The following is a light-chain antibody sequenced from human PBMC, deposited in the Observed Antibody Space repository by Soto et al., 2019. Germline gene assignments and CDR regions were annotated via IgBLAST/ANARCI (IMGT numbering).Light chain of an antibody. J-gene: IGLJ1*01. V-gene: IGLV2-8*01. CDR3: SSYAGGNNYV. CDR2: EVS. Sequence: QSVLTQPPSASGSPGQSVTISCTGTSGDVGGYNYVSWYQQHPGKAPKLMIYEVSQRPSGVADRFSGSKSGNTASLTVSGLQAEDEADYYCSSYAGGNNYVFGTGTKLTVL. CDR1: SGDVGGYNY.